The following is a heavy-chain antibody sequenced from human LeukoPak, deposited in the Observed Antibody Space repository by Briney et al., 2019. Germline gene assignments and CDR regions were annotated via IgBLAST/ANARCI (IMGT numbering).Heavy chain of an antibody. J-gene: IGHJ6*02. V-gene: IGHV3-21*01. CDR1: GFTFSSYS. Sequence: SGGSLRLSCAASGFTFSSYSMNWVRQAPGKGLEWVSSTSSSSSYIYYADSVKGRFTISRDNAKNSLYLQMNSLRAEDTAVYYCARDDSAWSGENGMDVWGQGTTVTVSS. CDR3: ARDDSAWSGENGMDV. CDR2: TSSSSSYI. D-gene: IGHD3-3*01.